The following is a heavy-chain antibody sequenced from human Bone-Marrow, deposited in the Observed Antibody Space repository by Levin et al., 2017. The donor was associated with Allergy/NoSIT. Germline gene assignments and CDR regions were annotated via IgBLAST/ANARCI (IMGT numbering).Heavy chain of an antibody. V-gene: IGHV1-69*01. CDR2: IFPVFGTA. CDR1: GDTFSDSG. CDR3: ARAASYSSRWYSTGLDH. J-gene: IGHJ4*02. Sequence: HGESLKISCKASGDTFSDSGITWVRQAPGQGLEWMGGIFPVFGTATYTQKFQGRLVITADESTGTAYMELSSLTSEDTALYYCARAASYSSRWYSTGLDHWGQGTLVVVSS. D-gene: IGHD6-13*01.